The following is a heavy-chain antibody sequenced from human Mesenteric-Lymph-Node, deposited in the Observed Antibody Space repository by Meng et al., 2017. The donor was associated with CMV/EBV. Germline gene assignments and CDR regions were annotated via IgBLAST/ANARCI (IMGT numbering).Heavy chain of an antibody. V-gene: IGHV3-20*04. CDR2: INPNGGST. CDR1: GFTFSRYW. D-gene: IGHD3-10*01. Sequence: GGSLRLSCAASGFTFSRYWMYWVRQTPGKGLVWVSRINPNGGSTGYVDSVKGRFTISRDNAKNSMYLQMNSLRAEDTALYYCARDLVTLVRGVIVTDYYHYGMDGWGQGTTVTVSS. J-gene: IGHJ6*02. CDR3: ARDLVTLVRGVIVTDYYHYGMDG.